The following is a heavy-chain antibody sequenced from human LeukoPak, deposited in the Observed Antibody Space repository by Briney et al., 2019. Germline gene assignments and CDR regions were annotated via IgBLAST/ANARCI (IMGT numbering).Heavy chain of an antibody. J-gene: IGHJ4*02. CDR1: ADSITSNY. Sequence: LETLSLTCIVSADSITSNYWSWIRQPPGKTLEWIGFVSSSGSTNYNPSLKSRVTISLDTSENQFSLRLSSVTAANTAVYYCARLLRAGNTGYHHDSWGRGILVTVSS. CDR2: VSSSGST. CDR3: ARLLRAGNTGYHHDS. V-gene: IGHV4-59*08. D-gene: IGHD3-9*01.